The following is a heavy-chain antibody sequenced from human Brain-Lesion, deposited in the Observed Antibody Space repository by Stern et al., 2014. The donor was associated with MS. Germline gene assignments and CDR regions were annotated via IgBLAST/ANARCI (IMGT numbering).Heavy chain of an antibody. J-gene: IGHJ5*02. D-gene: IGHD2-15*01. CDR1: GGSVSSTSYA. CDR3: AGEEDIRYCSGGSCTGNWFDP. Sequence: QVQLQESGPGLVKPSETLSLTCTVAGGSVSSTSYAWAWIRQPPGKGLEWIGTIYYSGNTYYSPSLKSRLTISLEKSKNQFHLQLRSVTAADTAVYYCAGEEDIRYCSGGSCTGNWFDPWGQGTLVTVSS. CDR2: IYYSGNT. V-gene: IGHV4-39*01.